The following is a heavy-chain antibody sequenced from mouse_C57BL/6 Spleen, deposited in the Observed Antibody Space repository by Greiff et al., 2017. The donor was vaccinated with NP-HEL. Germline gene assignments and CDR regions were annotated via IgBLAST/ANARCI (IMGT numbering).Heavy chain of an antibody. V-gene: IGHV1-81*01. Sequence: QVQLQQSGAELARPGASVKLSCMASGYTFTSYGISWVKQRTGQGLEWIGEIYPRSGNTYYNEKFKGKATLTADKSSSTAYMELRSLTSEDSAVYFCARSPPDYWGQGTTLTVSS. CDR1: GYTFTSYG. CDR2: IYPRSGNT. J-gene: IGHJ2*01. CDR3: ARSPPDY.